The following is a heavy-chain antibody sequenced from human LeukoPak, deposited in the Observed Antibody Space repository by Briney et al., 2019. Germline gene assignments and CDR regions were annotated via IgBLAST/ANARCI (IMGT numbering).Heavy chain of an antibody. D-gene: IGHD3-3*01. V-gene: IGHV3-66*02. Sequence: GGSLRLSCTASGLFVSDSYMTWVRLAPGKGLEWVSIIYAGGSTYYTDSVKGRFTISRDNSNNTVYLQMNSLKIEDTAVYYCAKLWGWRTHIDSWGQGTVVTVSS. CDR1: GLFVSDSY. J-gene: IGHJ4*02. CDR3: AKLWGWRTHIDS. CDR2: IYAGGST.